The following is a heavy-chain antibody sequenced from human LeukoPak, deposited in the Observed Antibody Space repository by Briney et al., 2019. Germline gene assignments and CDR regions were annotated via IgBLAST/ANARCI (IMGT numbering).Heavy chain of an antibody. V-gene: IGHV3-23*01. CDR3: ARDLGHSGYDLYDY. D-gene: IGHD5-12*01. J-gene: IGHJ4*02. CDR1: GFTFSRYA. Sequence: GGSLRLSCAASGFTFSRYAMSWVRQAPGKGLEWVSAISGSGGSTYYADSVKGRFTISRDNSKNTLYLQMNSLRAEDTAVYYRARDLGHSGYDLYDYWGQGTLVTVSS. CDR2: ISGSGGST.